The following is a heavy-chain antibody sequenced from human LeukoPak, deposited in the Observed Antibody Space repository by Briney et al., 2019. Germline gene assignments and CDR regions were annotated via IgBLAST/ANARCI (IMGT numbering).Heavy chain of an antibody. D-gene: IGHD6-19*01. V-gene: IGHV3-23*01. Sequence: GGSLRLSCAASGFTFSNYAMRWVRQAPGKGLEWVSGISGSGDSTYYADSVKGRFTISRDNSKNTLYLQMTSLRAEDTAVYYCARRSGIAVAGAFDYWGQGTLVTVSS. CDR2: ISGSGDST. CDR3: ARRSGIAVAGAFDY. J-gene: IGHJ4*02. CDR1: GFTFSNYA.